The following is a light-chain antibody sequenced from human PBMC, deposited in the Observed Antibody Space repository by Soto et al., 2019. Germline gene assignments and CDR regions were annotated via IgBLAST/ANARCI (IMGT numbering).Light chain of an antibody. J-gene: IGKJ1*01. CDR2: GAS. CDR3: QQYHSWPRT. Sequence: ELVLTQSPATLSLSQGESSTLSGRASQSIAIDVAWYKQKPGQAPRLLIYGASSRATGIPHTVSGSGSGTECTLTISSLQSEDCAVYSCQQYHSWPRTVGQGTKV. CDR1: QSIAID. V-gene: IGKV3-15*01.